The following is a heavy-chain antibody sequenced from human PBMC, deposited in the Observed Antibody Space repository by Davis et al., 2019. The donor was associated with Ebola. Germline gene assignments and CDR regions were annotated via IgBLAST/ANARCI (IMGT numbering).Heavy chain of an antibody. CDR2: ISATGVST. V-gene: IGHV3-23*01. D-gene: IGHD1-14*01. CDR3: AKAPLSTGRVFFDY. Sequence: GESLKISCAASGLTFNSHAMSWVRQAPGKGLEWVSVISATGVSTYSIDSVKGRFIISRDNSKNTLYLQMNSLRAEDTAVYHCAKAPLSTGRVFFDYWGQGTLVTVSS. CDR1: GLTFNSHA. J-gene: IGHJ4*02.